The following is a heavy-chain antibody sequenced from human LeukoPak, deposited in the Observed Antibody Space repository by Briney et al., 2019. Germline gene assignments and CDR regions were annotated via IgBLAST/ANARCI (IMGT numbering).Heavy chain of an antibody. Sequence: SETLSLTCAVSGGSISSGGYSWSWIRQPPGKGLEWIGYIYHSGSTYYNPSLKSRVTISVDTSKNQFSLKLSSVTAADTAVYYCARGRRSRIAARPGFDYWGQGTLVTVSS. CDR3: ARGRRSRIAARPGFDY. J-gene: IGHJ4*02. D-gene: IGHD6-6*01. CDR2: IYHSGST. CDR1: GGSISSGGYS. V-gene: IGHV4-30-2*01.